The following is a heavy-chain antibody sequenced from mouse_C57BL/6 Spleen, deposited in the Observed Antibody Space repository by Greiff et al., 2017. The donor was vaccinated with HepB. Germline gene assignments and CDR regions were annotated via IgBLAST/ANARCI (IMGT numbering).Heavy chain of an antibody. CDR3: ARRRSNSHYYAMDY. Sequence: QVQLQHPGAELVKPGASVKMSCKASGYTFTSYWITWVKQRPGQGLEWIGDIYPGSGSTNYNEKFKSKATLTVDTSSSTAYMQLSSLTSEDSAVYYCARRRSNSHYYAMDYWGQGTSVTVSS. CDR2: IYPGSGST. CDR1: GYTFTSYW. J-gene: IGHJ4*01. V-gene: IGHV1-55*01. D-gene: IGHD2-5*01.